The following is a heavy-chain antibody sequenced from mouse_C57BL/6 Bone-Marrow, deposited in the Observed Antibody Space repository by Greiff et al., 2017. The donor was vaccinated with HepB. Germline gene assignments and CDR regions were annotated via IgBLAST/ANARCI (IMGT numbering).Heavy chain of an antibody. CDR3: PRRDYYGSKVAY. V-gene: IGHV1-81*01. Sequence: VQLQQSGAELARPGASVKLSCKASGYTFTSYGISWVKQRTGQGLEWIGEIYPRSGNTYYNEKFKGKATLTADKSSSTAYMELRSLTSEDSAVYFCPRRDYYGSKVAYWGQGTLVTVSA. D-gene: IGHD1-1*01. J-gene: IGHJ3*01. CDR2: IYPRSGNT. CDR1: GYTFTSYG.